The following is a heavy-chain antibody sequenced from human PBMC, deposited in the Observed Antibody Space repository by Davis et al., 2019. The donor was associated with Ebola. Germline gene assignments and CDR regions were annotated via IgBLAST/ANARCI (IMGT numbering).Heavy chain of an antibody. CDR2: IKSKTDGGTT. J-gene: IGHJ6*02. CDR3: TTAYCSGGSCYLMVV. CDR1: GFSFNEVW. D-gene: IGHD2-15*01. Sequence: GGSLRLSCAASGFSFNEVWMHWVRQAPGKGLEWVGSIKSKTDGGTTDYAAPVKGRFTISRDDSKNTLYLQMNSLKTEDTAVYYCTTAYCSGGSCYLMVVWGQGTTVTVSS. V-gene: IGHV3-15*07.